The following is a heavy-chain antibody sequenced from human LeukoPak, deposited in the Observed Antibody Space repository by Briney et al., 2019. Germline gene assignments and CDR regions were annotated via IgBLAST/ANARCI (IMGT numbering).Heavy chain of an antibody. CDR1: GYTFTSYG. J-gene: IGHJ4*02. CDR3: AREIAYYDILTGSGAYDY. V-gene: IGHV1-18*01. CDR2: ISAYNGNT. D-gene: IGHD3-9*01. Sequence: GASVKVSCKASGYTFTSYGISWVRQAPGQGLEWMGWISAYNGNTNYAQKLQGRVTMTTDTSTSTAYMELRSLRSDDTAVYYCAREIAYYDILTGSGAYDYWGQGTLVTVSS.